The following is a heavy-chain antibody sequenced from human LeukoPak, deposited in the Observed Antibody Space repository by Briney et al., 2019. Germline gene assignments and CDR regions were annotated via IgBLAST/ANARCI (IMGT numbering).Heavy chain of an antibody. CDR2: IYYSGST. Sequence: PSETLSLTCTVSGGSIISSAYYWSWIRQPPGKGLEWIGYIYYSGSTNYNPSLKSRVTISVDTSKNQFSLKLSPVTAADTAVYYCARGLNWFDPWGQGTLVTVSS. CDR3: ARGLNWFDP. J-gene: IGHJ5*02. CDR1: GGSIISSAYY. V-gene: IGHV4-61*08.